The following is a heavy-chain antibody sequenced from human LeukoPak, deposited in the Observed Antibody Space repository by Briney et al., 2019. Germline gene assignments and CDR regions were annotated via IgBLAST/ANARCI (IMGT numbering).Heavy chain of an antibody. Sequence: SETLSLTCTVSGGSVSRINYYWGWIRQPPGKGLEWIGSLAYSGTIYYNSSLESRISMSVDTSQNQFSLKLNSVTAPDTAVYYCAGRTGERDWYFDLWGRGTLVTVSS. CDR1: GGSVSRINYY. D-gene: IGHD7-27*01. CDR2: LAYSGTI. J-gene: IGHJ2*01. CDR3: AGRTGERDWYFDL. V-gene: IGHV4-39*01.